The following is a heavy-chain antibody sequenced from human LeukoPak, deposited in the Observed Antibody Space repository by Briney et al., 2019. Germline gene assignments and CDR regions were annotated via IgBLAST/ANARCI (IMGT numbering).Heavy chain of an antibody. Sequence: GGSLRLSCEASGFTFSNYGMNWIRQAPGKGLEWVSFTDTSGNYIYYGDSVKGRFTISRDNARNLLFLQMNGLRAEDTAVYYCARGRSITLLRGVAMSDGFDIWGQGAMVAVSS. J-gene: IGHJ3*02. CDR1: GFTFSNYG. V-gene: IGHV3-21*06. CDR2: TDTSGNYI. CDR3: ARGRSITLLRGVAMSDGFDI. D-gene: IGHD3-10*01.